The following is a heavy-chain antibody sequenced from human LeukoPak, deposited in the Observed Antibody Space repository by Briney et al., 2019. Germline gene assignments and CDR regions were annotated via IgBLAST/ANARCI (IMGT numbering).Heavy chain of an antibody. V-gene: IGHV3-66*01. CDR2: IYSGGDT. D-gene: IGHD3-22*01. CDR3: ARDYDSSGRQNDY. Sequence: GGSLRLSCAASGFTISSNYMSWVRQAPGKGLEWVSLIYSGGDTYYSDSVKGRFTISRDNSKNTLYLQMNSLRAEDTAVYYCARDYDSSGRQNDYWGQGTLVTVSS. CDR1: GFTISSNY. J-gene: IGHJ4*02.